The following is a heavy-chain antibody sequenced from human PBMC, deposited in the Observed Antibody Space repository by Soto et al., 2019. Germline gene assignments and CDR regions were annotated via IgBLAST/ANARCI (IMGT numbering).Heavy chain of an antibody. CDR1: GGSISSSNW. CDR2: IYHSGST. D-gene: IGHD2-2*01. Sequence: PSETLSLTCAVSGGSISSSNWWSWVRQPPGXGLEWIGEIYHSGSTNYNPSLKSRVTISVDKSKNQFSLKLSSVTAADTAVYYCARDPFVVVPAASYYYYYGMDVWGQGTTVTVSS. J-gene: IGHJ6*02. CDR3: ARDPFVVVPAASYYYYYGMDV. V-gene: IGHV4-4*02.